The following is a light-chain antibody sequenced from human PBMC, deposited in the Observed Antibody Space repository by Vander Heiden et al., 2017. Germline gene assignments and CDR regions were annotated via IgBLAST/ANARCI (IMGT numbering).Light chain of an antibody. CDR3: AAWDDSLSGVV. Sequence: QSVLTQPPSASGTPGQRVTISCSGSSSNIGSNYVYWYHQLPGTAPKLLIYRNNQRPSGVPDRFSGAKSGTSASLAISGLRYEDEADYYCAAWDDSLSGVVFGGGTKLTVL. V-gene: IGLV1-47*01. CDR1: SSNIGSNY. CDR2: RNN. J-gene: IGLJ2*01.